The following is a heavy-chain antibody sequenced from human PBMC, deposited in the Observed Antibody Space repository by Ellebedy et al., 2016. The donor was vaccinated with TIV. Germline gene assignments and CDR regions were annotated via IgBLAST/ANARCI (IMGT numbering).Heavy chain of an antibody. CDR3: ARDGGSYSDFDY. V-gene: IGHV1-2*04. J-gene: IGHJ4*02. D-gene: IGHD1-26*01. CDR2: INPNSGGT. CDR1: GYTFTGYY. Sequence: AASVKVSCKASGYTFTGYYVHWARQAPGQGLEWMGWINPNSGGTNYAQKFQGWVTMTRDTSISTAYMELSRLRSDDTAVYYCARDGGSYSDFDYWGQGTLVTVSS.